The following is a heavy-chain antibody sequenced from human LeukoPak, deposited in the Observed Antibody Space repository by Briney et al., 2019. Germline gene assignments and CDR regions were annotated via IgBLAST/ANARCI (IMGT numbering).Heavy chain of an antibody. V-gene: IGHV1-46*01. D-gene: IGHD5-18*01. CDR1: GYTFTSYY. CDR3: ARGLSCRGYSYGCRNYDFDY. CDR2: INPSGGST. J-gene: IGHJ4*02. Sequence: ASVKVSCKASGYTFTSYYMHWVRQAPGQGLEWMGIINPSGGSTSYAQKFQGRVTMTRDMSISTAYMELSSLRSEDTAVYYCARGLSCRGYSYGCRNYDFDYWGQGTLVTVSS.